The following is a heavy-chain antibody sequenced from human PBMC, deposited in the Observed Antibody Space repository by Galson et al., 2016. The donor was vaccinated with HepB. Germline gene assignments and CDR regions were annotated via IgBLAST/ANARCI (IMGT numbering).Heavy chain of an antibody. CDR2: IIPIFGSA. CDR3: ATDAQGGGWPFPFDY. CDR1: GGTFRSHA. J-gene: IGHJ4*02. Sequence: SVKVSCKASGGTFRSHAINWVRQAPGQGLEWMGGIIPIFGSANYAQNFQGRVTISADESTGTAYLDLSSLRSEDTAVYYCATDAQGGGWPFPFDYWGQGTLVTVS. D-gene: IGHD6-19*01. V-gene: IGHV1-69*13.